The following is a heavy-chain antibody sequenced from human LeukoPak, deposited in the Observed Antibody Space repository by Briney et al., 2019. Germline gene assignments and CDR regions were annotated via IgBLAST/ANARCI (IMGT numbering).Heavy chain of an antibody. CDR1: GFTFSSYW. Sequence: PGGSLRLSCVASGFTFSSYWMSWVRQAPGKGLEWVANIKQDGSEKYYVDSVKGRFTISRDNAKNSLYLQMNSLRAEDTAVYYCARDDCSSISCYHNWFDPWGQGTLVTVSS. CDR3: ARDDCSSISCYHNWFDP. D-gene: IGHD2-2*01. CDR2: IKQDGSEK. J-gene: IGHJ5*02. V-gene: IGHV3-7*01.